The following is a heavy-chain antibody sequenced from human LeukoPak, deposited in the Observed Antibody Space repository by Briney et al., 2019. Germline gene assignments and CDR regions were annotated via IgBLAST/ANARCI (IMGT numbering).Heavy chain of an antibody. CDR1: GGSFSGYY. J-gene: IGHJ4*02. Sequence: SETLSLTCAVYGGSFSGYYWSWIRQPPGKGLEWIGEINHSGSTNYNPSLKSRVTISVDTSKNQFSLKLSSVTAADTAVYYCARYSGYDVYYFDYWGQGTLVTVSS. D-gene: IGHD5-12*01. CDR2: INHSGST. CDR3: ARYSGYDVYYFDY. V-gene: IGHV4-34*01.